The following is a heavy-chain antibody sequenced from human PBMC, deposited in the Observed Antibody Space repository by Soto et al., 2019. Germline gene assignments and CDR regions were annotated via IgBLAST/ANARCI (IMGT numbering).Heavy chain of an antibody. D-gene: IGHD2-21*01. V-gene: IGHV3-33*01. Sequence: GGSLRLSCAASGFTFSSYGMHWVRQAPGKGLEWVAVIWYDGSNKYYADSVKGRFTISRDNSKNTLYLQMNSLRAEDTAVYYCARQGVASPINYWGQGTLVTVSS. CDR3: ARQGVASPINY. CDR2: IWYDGSNK. CDR1: GFTFSSYG. J-gene: IGHJ4*02.